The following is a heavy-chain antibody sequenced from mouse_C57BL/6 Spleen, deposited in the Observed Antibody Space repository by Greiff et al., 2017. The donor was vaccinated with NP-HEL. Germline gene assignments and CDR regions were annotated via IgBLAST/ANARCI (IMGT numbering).Heavy chain of an antibody. CDR2: IDPNSGGT. CDR3: ARYESSCYAMDY. Sequence: QVQLQQPGAELVKPGASVKLSCKASGYTFTSYWMHWVKQRPGRGLAWTGRIDPNSGGTTYNEKIKSKATLTVDKPSSTAYMQLSSLTSEDSAVYYFARYESSCYAMDYWGQGTSVTVSS. CDR1: GYTFTSYW. J-gene: IGHJ4*01. V-gene: IGHV1-72*01. D-gene: IGHD1-1*01.